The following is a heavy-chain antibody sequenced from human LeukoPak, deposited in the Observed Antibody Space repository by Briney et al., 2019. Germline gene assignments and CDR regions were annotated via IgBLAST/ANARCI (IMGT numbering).Heavy chain of an antibody. CDR2: IYYSGST. J-gene: IGHJ6*03. CDR1: GGSISSGGYY. Sequence: SQTLSLTCTVSGGSISSGGYYWSWIRQHPGKGLEWIGYIYYSGSTYYNPSLKSRVTMSVDTSKNQFSLKLSSVTAADTAVYYCVRDMVWIGIPQGYYYYMDVWGKGTTVTVSS. CDR3: VRDMVWIGIPQGYYYYMDV. V-gene: IGHV4-31*03. D-gene: IGHD2-8*01.